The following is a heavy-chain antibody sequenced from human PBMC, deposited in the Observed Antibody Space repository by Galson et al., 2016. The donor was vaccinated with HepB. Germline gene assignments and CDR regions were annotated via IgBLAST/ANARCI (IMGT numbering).Heavy chain of an antibody. CDR3: AQGSTAPAV. D-gene: IGHD2-2*01. CDR2: ISRSGDST. Sequence: LRLSCAAFGFTFRNYGMTWVRQAPGKGLEVVSSISRSGDSTDYADSVKGRFTISRDNSKNTLSLQMNSLTADDTAIYYCAQGSTAPAVWGKGTTVTVSS. CDR1: GFTFRNYG. V-gene: IGHV3-23*01. J-gene: IGHJ6*04.